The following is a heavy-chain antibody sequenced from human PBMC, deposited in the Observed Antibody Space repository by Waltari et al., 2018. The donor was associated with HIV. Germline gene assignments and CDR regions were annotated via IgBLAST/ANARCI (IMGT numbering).Heavy chain of an antibody. CDR3: ARVGYYGSGRREHLDY. J-gene: IGHJ4*02. V-gene: IGHV4-34*01. CDR2: INHSGRT. CDR1: GGSLSGNY. Sequence: QVQLQQWGAGLLKPSETLSLTCGVYGGSLSGNYWSWIRQSPGKGLEWIGEINHSGRTNYNPSLKSRVTMSVDTSKNHFSLKLSSVTAADTAVYYCARVGYYGSGRREHLDYWGQGTLVTVSS. D-gene: IGHD3-10*01.